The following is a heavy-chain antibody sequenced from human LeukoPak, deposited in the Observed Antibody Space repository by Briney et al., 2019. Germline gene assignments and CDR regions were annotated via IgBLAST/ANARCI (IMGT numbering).Heavy chain of an antibody. V-gene: IGHV1-69*01. D-gene: IGHD5-12*01. CDR1: GGTFSSYA. J-gene: IGHJ6*03. CDR3: ARVSGYASYYYYMDV. Sequence: GASVKVSCKASGGTFSSYAISWVRQAPGQGLEWMGGIIPIFGTANYAQKFQGRVTITADESTSTAYMELSSLRSEDTAVYYCARVSGYASYYYYMDVWGKGTTVTVSS. CDR2: IIPIFGTA.